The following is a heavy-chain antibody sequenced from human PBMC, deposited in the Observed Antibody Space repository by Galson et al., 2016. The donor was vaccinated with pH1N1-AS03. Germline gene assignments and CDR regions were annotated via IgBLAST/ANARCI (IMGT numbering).Heavy chain of an antibody. V-gene: IGHV3-48*01. Sequence: SLRLSCAASGFTFSRYSMNWVRQAPGKGLEWVSYISSDSTTMYYAESVRGRFTISRDNARDSLHLQMNSLRGEDTAIYYCARDGGSGGLYYFEYWGQGALVTVSS. CDR2: ISSDSTTM. D-gene: IGHD2-15*01. J-gene: IGHJ4*02. CDR3: ARDGGSGGLYYFEY. CDR1: GFTFSRYS.